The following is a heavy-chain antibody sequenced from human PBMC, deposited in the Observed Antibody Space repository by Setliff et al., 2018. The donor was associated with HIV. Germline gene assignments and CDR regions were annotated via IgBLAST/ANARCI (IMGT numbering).Heavy chain of an antibody. CDR3: ARQRSGYNYPYYYPYYMDV. CDR1: GGSISSSSYF. J-gene: IGHJ6*03. D-gene: IGHD5-12*01. Sequence: SETLSLTCTVSGGSISSSSYFWGWIRQPPGKGLEWIGSAYYSGNTYYNPSLKSRVTISVGTSKNQFSLKLSSVTAADTAVYYCARQRSGYNYPYYYPYYMDVWGKGTTVTVSS. CDR2: AYYSGNT. V-gene: IGHV4-39*01.